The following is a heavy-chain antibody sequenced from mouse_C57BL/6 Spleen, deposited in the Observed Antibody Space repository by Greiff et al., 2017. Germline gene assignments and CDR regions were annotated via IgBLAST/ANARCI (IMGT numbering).Heavy chain of an antibody. CDR3: ARSHGSSSWFAY. CDR1: GYTFTDYE. D-gene: IGHD1-1*01. J-gene: IGHJ3*01. V-gene: IGHV1-15*01. CDR2: IDPESGGT. Sequence: LVESGAELVRPGASVTLSCKASGYTFTDYEMHWVKQTPVHGLEWIGAIDPESGGTAYNQKFKGKGILTADKSSSTAYMELSSLTSEDSAVYYCARSHGSSSWFAYWGQGTLVTVSA.